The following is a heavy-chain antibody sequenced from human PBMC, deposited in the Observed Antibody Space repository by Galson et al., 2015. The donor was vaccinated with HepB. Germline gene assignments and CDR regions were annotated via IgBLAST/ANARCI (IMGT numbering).Heavy chain of an antibody. D-gene: IGHD3-9*01. CDR1: GFTFSSYA. Sequence: SLRLSCAASGFTFSSYAMSWVRQAPGKGLEWVSAISGSGGSTYYADSVKRRFTISRDNSKNTLYLQMNSLRAEDTAVYYCAKVASDFDWYGYDYWGQGTLATVSS. CDR2: ISGSGGST. J-gene: IGHJ4*02. CDR3: AKVASDFDWYGYDY. V-gene: IGHV3-23*01.